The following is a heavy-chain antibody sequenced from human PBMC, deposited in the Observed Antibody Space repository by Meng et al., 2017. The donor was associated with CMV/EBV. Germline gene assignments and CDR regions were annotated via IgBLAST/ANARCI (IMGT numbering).Heavy chain of an antibody. CDR3: ARGADIVVVPAAIRPIGYYYGMDV. V-gene: IGHV4-59*01. Sequence: SETLSLTCTVSGGSISSYYWSWIRQPPGKGLGWIGYIYYSGSTNYNPSLKSRVTISVDTSKNQFSLKLSSVTAADTAVYYCARGADIVVVPAAIRPIGYYYGMDVWGQGTTVTVSS. J-gene: IGHJ6*02. CDR2: IYYSGST. D-gene: IGHD2-2*02. CDR1: GGSISSYY.